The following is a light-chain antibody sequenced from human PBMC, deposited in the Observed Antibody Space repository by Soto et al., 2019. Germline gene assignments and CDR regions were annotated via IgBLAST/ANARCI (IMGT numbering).Light chain of an antibody. Sequence: EILLTQSPATLSLSPGERATLSCRASQSVNNFLAWYQQKPGQAPSLLIFDASYRATGIPGRFSGSGSGTDFTLTINSLESEDVAGYYCQQRSSWPATFGPGTKVDIK. CDR1: QSVNNF. V-gene: IGKV3-11*01. CDR2: DAS. J-gene: IGKJ3*01. CDR3: QQRSSWPAT.